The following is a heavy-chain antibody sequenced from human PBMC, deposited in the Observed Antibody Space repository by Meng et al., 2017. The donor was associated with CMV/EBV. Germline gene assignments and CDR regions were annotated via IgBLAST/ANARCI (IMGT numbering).Heavy chain of an antibody. CDR2: IRYDGSNK. CDR3: ARALCGGDCYSYYYYYGMDV. V-gene: IGHV3-30*02. J-gene: IGHJ6*02. CDR1: GFTFSSYG. D-gene: IGHD2-21*01. Sequence: GESLKISCAASGFTFSSYGMHWVRQAPGKGLEWVAFIRYDGSNKYYADSVKGRFTISRDNSKNTLYLQMNSLRAEDTAVYYCARALCGGDCYSYYYYYGMDVWGQGTTVTVSS.